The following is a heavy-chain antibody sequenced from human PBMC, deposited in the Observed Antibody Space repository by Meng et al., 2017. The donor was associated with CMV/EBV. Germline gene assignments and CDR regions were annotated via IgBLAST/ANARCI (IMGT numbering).Heavy chain of an antibody. CDR3: AREQYRSWIQLWFPHDAFDV. J-gene: IGHJ3*01. Sequence: ASVKVSCKVPGYTLTELSMHWVRQAPGKGLEWMGGFDPEDGETVYAQNFQGRVTMTEDTSTDTAYMDLSSLRSDDTAVYYCAREQYRSWIQLWFPHDAFDVWGQGTMVTVSS. V-gene: IGHV1-24*01. D-gene: IGHD5-18*01. CDR2: FDPEDGET. CDR1: GYTLTELS.